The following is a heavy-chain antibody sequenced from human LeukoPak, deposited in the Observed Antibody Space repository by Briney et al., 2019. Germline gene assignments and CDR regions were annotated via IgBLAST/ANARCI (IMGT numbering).Heavy chain of an antibody. V-gene: IGHV3-74*01. Sequence: GGSLRLSCAASGFTFSNYWMHWVRQAPGKGLVWVSRINTDGSSTSYVDSVKGRFTISRDNAKNSLYLQMNSLRAEDTALYYCARYDYSNYVGYYDYWGQGTLVTVSS. CDR3: ARYDYSNYVGYYDY. CDR1: GFTFSNYW. CDR2: INTDGSST. D-gene: IGHD4-11*01. J-gene: IGHJ4*02.